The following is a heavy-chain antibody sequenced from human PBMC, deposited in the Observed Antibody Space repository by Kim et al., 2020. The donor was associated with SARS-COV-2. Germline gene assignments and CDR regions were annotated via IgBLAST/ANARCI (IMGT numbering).Heavy chain of an antibody. Sequence: SETLSLTCTVSGGSISSYYWSWIRQPAGKGLEWIGRIYTSGSTNYNPSLKSRVTMSVDTSKNQFSLKLSSVTAADTAVYYCARDRVDSSSWHSFDYWGQGTLVTVSS. V-gene: IGHV4-4*07. CDR2: IYTSGST. D-gene: IGHD6-13*01. J-gene: IGHJ4*02. CDR3: ARDRVDSSSWHSFDY. CDR1: GGSISSYY.